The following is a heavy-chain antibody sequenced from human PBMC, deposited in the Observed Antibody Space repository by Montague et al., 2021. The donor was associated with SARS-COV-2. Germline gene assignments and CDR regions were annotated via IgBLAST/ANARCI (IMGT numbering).Heavy chain of an antibody. V-gene: IGHV4-59*01. Sequence: SETLSLTCTVSGGSISSYYWSWIRQPPGKGLEWTGYIYYSGSTNYNPSLKSRVTISVDTSKNQFSLKLSSVTAADTAVYSCARVVGDYDFWSGQYYYYYYMDVWGKGTTVTVSS. D-gene: IGHD3-3*01. CDR2: IYYSGST. J-gene: IGHJ6*03. CDR1: GGSISSYY. CDR3: ARVVGDYDFWSGQYYYYYYMDV.